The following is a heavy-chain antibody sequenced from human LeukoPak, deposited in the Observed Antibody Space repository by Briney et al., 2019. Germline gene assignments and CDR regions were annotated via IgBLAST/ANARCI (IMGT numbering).Heavy chain of an antibody. CDR1: GFTFSSYA. CDR2: ISGSGGST. V-gene: IGHV3-23*01. J-gene: IGHJ4*02. Sequence: GGSLRLSCAASGFTFSSYAMSWVRQAPGKGLEWVSAISGSGGSTYYADPVKGRFTISRDNSKNTLYLQMNSLRAEDTAVYYCAKEGEVLRFLEWLLHYYFDYWGQGTLVTVSS. D-gene: IGHD3-3*01. CDR3: AKEGEVLRFLEWLLHYYFDY.